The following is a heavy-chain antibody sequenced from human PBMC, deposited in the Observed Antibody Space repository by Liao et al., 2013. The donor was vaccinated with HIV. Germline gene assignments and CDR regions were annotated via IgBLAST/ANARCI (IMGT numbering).Heavy chain of an antibody. V-gene: IGHV4-30-4*08. Sequence: QVQLQESGPGLVKPSQTLSLTCSVSGGSISSDDHYWSWIRQPPGKGLEWIGYIYYTGSTYYSPSLKGRLTISVDTSKTQFSLILTSVTAADTAVYFCARFNRAVTTGAFDSWGQGTLVTVSS. J-gene: IGHJ3*01. CDR1: GGSISSDDHY. D-gene: IGHD4-17*01. CDR2: IYYTGST. CDR3: ARFNRAVTTGAFDS.